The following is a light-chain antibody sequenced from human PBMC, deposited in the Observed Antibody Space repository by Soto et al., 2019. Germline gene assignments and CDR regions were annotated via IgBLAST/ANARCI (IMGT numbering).Light chain of an antibody. CDR3: SSCTSGNTVV. V-gene: IGLV2-14*01. CDR2: EVD. CDR1: ISDVGGYNY. Sequence: QSALTQPASVSGSPGQSITISCTGTISDVGGYNYVSWYQQHPGKAPKLMIYEVDSRPSGVSNRFSGSKSGNTASLTISGLQAEYEAYYYCSSCTSGNTVVFGGGTKLTVL. J-gene: IGLJ2*01.